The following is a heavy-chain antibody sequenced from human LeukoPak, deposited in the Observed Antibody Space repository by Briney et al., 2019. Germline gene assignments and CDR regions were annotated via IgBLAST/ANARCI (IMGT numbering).Heavy chain of an antibody. CDR3: AKDALSGEYNYGWGSFDY. CDR2: ISGSGGCR. Sequence: GGSLRLSCAASGFTFSNYAMSWVRQAPGKGLEWVSGISGSGGCRVNTDSVNGRFTISRDNSKNTLYLQMNSLRAEDTAVYYCAKDALSGEYNYGWGSFDYWGQGTLLSVSP. D-gene: IGHD5-18*01. CDR1: GFTFSNYA. J-gene: IGHJ4*02. V-gene: IGHV3-23*01.